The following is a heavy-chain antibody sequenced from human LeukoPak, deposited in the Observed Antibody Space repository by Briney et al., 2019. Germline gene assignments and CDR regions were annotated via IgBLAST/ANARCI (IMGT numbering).Heavy chain of an antibody. V-gene: IGHV4-34*01. Sequence: SETLSLTCAVYGGSFSGYYWSWIRQPPGKGLEWIGEINHSGSTNYNPSLKSRVTISVDTSKNQFSLKLSSVTAADTAVYYCARIRYCYDSSGYYHDYWGQGTLVTVSS. CDR2: INHSGST. J-gene: IGHJ4*02. CDR3: ARIRYCYDSSGYYHDY. CDR1: GGSFSGYY. D-gene: IGHD3-22*01.